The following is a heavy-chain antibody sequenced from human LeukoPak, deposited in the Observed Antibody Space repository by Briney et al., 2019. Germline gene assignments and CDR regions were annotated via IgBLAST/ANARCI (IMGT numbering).Heavy chain of an antibody. CDR1: GFTFGDYD. V-gene: IGHV3-49*03. J-gene: IGHJ4*02. D-gene: IGHD3-9*01. Sequence: QAGGSLRLSCTGSGFTFGDYDMSWFRQAPGKGLEWVGLIRSKVYGGTTEYAASVKGRSTISRDDSKSIAYLQMNSLKTEDTGVYYCARPYYDILAGYSHWGQGTLVTVSS. CDR3: ARPYYDILAGYSH. CDR2: IRSKVYGGTT.